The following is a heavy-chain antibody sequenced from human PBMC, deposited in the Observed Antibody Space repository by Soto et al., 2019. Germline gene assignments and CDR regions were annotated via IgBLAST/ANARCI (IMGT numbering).Heavy chain of an antibody. V-gene: IGHV1-3*01. CDR2: INAGNGNT. CDR3: ARNPRGQGSSSYYYYYGMDV. J-gene: IGHJ6*02. D-gene: IGHD6-6*01. Sequence: ASVKVSYKASGYTFTSYAMHWVRQAPGQRLEWMGWINAGNGNTKYSQKFQGRVTITRDTSASTAYMELSSLRSEDTAVYYCARNPRGQGSSSYYYYYGMDVWGQGTTVTVSS. CDR1: GYTFTSYA.